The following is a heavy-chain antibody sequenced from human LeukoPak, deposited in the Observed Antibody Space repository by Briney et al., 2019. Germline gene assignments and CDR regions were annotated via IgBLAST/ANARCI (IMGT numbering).Heavy chain of an antibody. CDR1: GYTFTGLS. D-gene: IGHD3-3*01. CDR2: FDPEDGET. Sequence: APVKVSCKVSGYTFTGLSMNWVRQAPGQGLEWMGGFDPEDGETIYAQKFQGRVTMTEDTSTNTAYMELSSLRSEDTAVYYCATGVGSDYDFWSGYPHYFDYWGQGTLVTVSS. V-gene: IGHV1-24*01. CDR3: ATGVGSDYDFWSGYPHYFDY. J-gene: IGHJ4*02.